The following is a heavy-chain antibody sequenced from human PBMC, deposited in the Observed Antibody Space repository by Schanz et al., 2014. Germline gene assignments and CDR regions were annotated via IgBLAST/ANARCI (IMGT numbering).Heavy chain of an antibody. CDR2: ISVYTGNT. D-gene: IGHD3-3*01. J-gene: IGHJ4*02. CDR1: GYTFTTYA. Sequence: QVQLVQSGAEVKKPGASVRVSCKASGYTFTTYAMSWVRQAPGQGLEWVGWISVYTGNTKYGQKVQGRVTMTTDTSTGTVYMELRSLRSDDTAVYYCARSAGRDFWSGYYTRFDYWGQGTLVTVSS. CDR3: ARSAGRDFWSGYYTRFDY. V-gene: IGHV1-18*01.